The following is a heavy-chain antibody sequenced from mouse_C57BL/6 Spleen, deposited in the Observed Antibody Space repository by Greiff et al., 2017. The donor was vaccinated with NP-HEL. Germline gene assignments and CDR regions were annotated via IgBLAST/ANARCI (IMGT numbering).Heavy chain of an antibody. CDR1: GFTFSSYG. V-gene: IGHV5-6*01. D-gene: IGHD1-1*01. CDR2: ISSGGSYT. CDR3: ASYGSTSAY. Sequence: EVMLVESGGDLVKPGGSLKLSCAASGFTFSSYGMSWVRQTPDKRLEWVATISSGGSYTYYPDSVKGRFTISRDSAKNTLYLQMSSLKSEDTAMYYCASYGSTSAYWGQGTLVTVSA. J-gene: IGHJ3*01.